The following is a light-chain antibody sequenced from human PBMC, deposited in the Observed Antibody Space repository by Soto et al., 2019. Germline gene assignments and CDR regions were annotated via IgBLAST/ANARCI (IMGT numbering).Light chain of an antibody. CDR1: QTISSW. CDR3: QQYNTYSRT. Sequence: DIQMTQSPSTLSGSVGDRVTITCPASQTISSWLAWYQQKPGKAPKLLIYKASTLKSGVPSRFSGSGSGTEFTLTISSLQPDDVATYYCQQYNTYSRTLGQGTKVDI. V-gene: IGKV1-5*03. J-gene: IGKJ1*01. CDR2: KAS.